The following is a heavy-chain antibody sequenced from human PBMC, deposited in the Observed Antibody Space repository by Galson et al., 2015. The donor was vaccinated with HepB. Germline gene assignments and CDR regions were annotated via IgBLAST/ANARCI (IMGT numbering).Heavy chain of an antibody. Sequence: SVKVSCKASGYTFTGYYMHWVRQAPGQGLEWMGRINPNSGGTNYAQKFQGRVTMTRDTSISTAYMELSRLRSDDTAVYYCARDTYGDYEGGYYYYYMDVWGKGTTVTVSS. CDR3: ARDTYGDYEGGYYYYYMDV. J-gene: IGHJ6*03. CDR1: GYTFTGYY. V-gene: IGHV1-2*06. D-gene: IGHD4-17*01. CDR2: INPNSGGT.